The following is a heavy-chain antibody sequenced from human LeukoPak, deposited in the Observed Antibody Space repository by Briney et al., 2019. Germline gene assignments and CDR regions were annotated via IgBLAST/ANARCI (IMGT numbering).Heavy chain of an antibody. CDR2: ISYDGSNK. J-gene: IGHJ5*02. V-gene: IGHV3-30*03. Sequence: PGGSLRLSCAASGFTFSSYGMHWVRQAPGKGLEWVAVISYDGSNKYYADSVKGRFTISRDNSKNTLYLQMNSLRAEDTAVYYCARASRITIFGVVDNWFDPWGQGTLVTVSS. CDR1: GFTFSSYG. CDR3: ARASRITIFGVVDNWFDP. D-gene: IGHD3-3*01.